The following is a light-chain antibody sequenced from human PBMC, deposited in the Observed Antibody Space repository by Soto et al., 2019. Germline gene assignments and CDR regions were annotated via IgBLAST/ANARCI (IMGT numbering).Light chain of an antibody. Sequence: EILLTQSPGTLSRSPGERATLSCGASQSVSNNYLAWYQQKPGQAPRLLIYGASNRATGIPDSFSGSASGTDFPLTISRLPPEDSAVYYCQQYGSSGTFGQGTQVDI. CDR3: QQYGSSGT. CDR1: QSVSNNY. V-gene: IGKV3-20*01. CDR2: GAS. J-gene: IGKJ1*01.